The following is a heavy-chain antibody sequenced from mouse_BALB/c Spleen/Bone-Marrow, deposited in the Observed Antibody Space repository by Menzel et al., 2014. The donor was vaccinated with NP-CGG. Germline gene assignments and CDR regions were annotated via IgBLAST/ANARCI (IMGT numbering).Heavy chain of an antibody. J-gene: IGHJ3*01. V-gene: IGHV5-9-2*01. CDR1: GFTFNGYG. D-gene: IGHD2-4*01. CDR2: ISGGGSYT. Sequence: EVKLVESGGGLVKSGGSLKLSCAASGFTFNGYGMSWVRQTPEKRLEWVATISGGGSYTFYPDSVKGRFTISRDNAKNNLYLQLSSLRSEDTALYYCARHAYYDQTEVSFVYWGQGTPVTVSA. CDR3: ARHAYYDQTEVSFVY.